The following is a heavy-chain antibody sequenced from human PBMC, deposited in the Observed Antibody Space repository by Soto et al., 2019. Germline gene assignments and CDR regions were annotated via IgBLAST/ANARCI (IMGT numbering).Heavy chain of an antibody. CDR1: EYTCTRYY. V-gene: IGHV1-2*02. J-gene: IGHJ2*01. Sequence: QVQLVQSGAELKKPGDSVKVSCKPPEYTCTRYYMHWSRQAPAQGLEWMGGIDPNSGGTNYAQKFQGSVTVTRDTSSSTAYRELSRLRSDATAVYSCASSPGPHHWYCDRLGRGTMVPVSS. CDR3: ASSPGPHHWYCDR. CDR2: IDPNSGGT.